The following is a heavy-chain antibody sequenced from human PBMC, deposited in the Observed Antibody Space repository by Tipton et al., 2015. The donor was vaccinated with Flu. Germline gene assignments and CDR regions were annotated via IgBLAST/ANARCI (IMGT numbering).Heavy chain of an antibody. CDR3: ARQGSITHPFDY. Sequence: QLVQSGAEVKKPGESLKISCQYSGYSFSKYWIGWVRQMPGKGLEWMAIINPDDSDTRYSPSFQGHVTISADKSISTAFLLWSPLKASDPAVYYCARQGSITHPFDYWGQGTLVTVSS. J-gene: IGHJ4*02. D-gene: IGHD2-2*01. CDR1: GYSFSKYW. CDR2: INPDDSDT. V-gene: IGHV5-51*01.